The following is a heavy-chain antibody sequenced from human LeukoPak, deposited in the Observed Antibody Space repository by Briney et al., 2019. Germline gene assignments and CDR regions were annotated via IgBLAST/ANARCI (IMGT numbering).Heavy chain of an antibody. Sequence: GGSLRLSCAASGFTFSSYWMHWVRQVPGKGLVWVSRINTDGSSTTYADSVKGRFTISRDNTENTPYLQMSSLRAEDTAVYYCAREWKKTGAFDHWGQGALVTVSS. CDR2: INTDGSST. V-gene: IGHV3-74*01. J-gene: IGHJ4*02. D-gene: IGHD1-1*01. CDR1: GFTFSSYW. CDR3: AREWKKTGAFDH.